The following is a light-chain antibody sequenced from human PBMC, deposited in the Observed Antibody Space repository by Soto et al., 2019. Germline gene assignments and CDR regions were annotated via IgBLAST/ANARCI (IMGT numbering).Light chain of an antibody. Sequence: ESVLTQSPGTLSLSPGERATLSCRASQSVSSSFLAWYQLKPGQAPRLLIYGASSRATGIPDRFSGSGSGTDLTVAISRLEPEDFVVYYCQKYDSSPWTFGQGTKVEIK. CDR3: QKYDSSPWT. CDR2: GAS. CDR1: QSVSSSF. V-gene: IGKV3-20*01. J-gene: IGKJ1*01.